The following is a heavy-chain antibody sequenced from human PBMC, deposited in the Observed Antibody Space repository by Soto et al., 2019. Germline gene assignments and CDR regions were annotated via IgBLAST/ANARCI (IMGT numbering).Heavy chain of an antibody. CDR3: ARDPGAGIAAHAYYYYGMDV. CDR2: INPNSGGT. J-gene: IGHJ6*02. V-gene: IGHV1-2*04. D-gene: IGHD6-13*01. CDR1: GYTFTGYY. Sequence: ASVKVSCKASGYTFTGYYMHWVRQAPGQGLEWMGWINPNSGGTNYAQKFQGWVTMTRDTSISTAYMELSRLRSDDTAVYYCARDPGAGIAAHAYYYYGMDVWGQGTTVTVSS.